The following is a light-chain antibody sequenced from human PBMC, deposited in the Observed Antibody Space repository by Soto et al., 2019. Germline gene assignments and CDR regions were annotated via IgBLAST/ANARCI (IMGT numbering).Light chain of an antibody. V-gene: IGLV1-44*01. Sequence: QSVLTQPPSVSGTPGQRVTISCSGSSSNIGSDTVKWYQQLPGAAPKLLIYSNNNRPSGVPDRFSGSKSGTSDSLAISGLQAEDEAVYYCQAWDDSLNGSVFGGGTKVTVL. CDR1: SSNIGSDT. CDR2: SNN. J-gene: IGLJ3*02. CDR3: QAWDDSLNGSV.